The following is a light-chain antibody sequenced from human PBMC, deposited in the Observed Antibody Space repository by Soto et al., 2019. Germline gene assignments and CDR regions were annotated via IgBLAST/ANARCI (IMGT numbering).Light chain of an antibody. CDR2: GAS. J-gene: IGKJ1*01. CDR1: QSVSSSY. V-gene: IGKV3-20*01. CDR3: QQYGSSLET. Sequence: EIVLTQSPCSLSGPQGERATLSCRASQSVSSSYLAWYQQKPGQAPRLLIYGASSRATGIPDRFSGSGSGTDFTLTISRLEPEDFAVYYCQQYGSSLETFGQGTKVDIK.